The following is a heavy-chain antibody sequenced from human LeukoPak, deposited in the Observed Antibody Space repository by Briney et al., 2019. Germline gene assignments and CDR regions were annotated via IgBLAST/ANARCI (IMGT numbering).Heavy chain of an antibody. J-gene: IGHJ6*03. Sequence: SETLSLTCAVYSGSFSNYYWSWIRQPPGKGLEWIGEINQSGSTNYNPSLKSRVTISVDTSKNQFSLKLSSVTAADTAVYYCARGGGFYCSGGSCRLYYYYYYMDVWGKGTTVTVSS. D-gene: IGHD2-15*01. CDR1: SGSFSNYY. V-gene: IGHV4-34*01. CDR2: INQSGST. CDR3: ARGGGFYCSGGSCRLYYYYYYMDV.